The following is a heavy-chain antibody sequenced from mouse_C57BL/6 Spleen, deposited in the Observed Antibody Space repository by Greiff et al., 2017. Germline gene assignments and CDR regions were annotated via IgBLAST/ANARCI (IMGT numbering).Heavy chain of an antibody. V-gene: IGHV2-5*01. Sequence: VKLQESGPGLVQPSQSLSITCTVSGFSLTSYGVHWVRQSPGKGLEWLGVIWRGGSTDYNAAFMSRLSITKDNSKSQVFFKMNSLQADDTAIYYCAKEDHYYGSSYFDYWGQGTTLTVSS. CDR1: GFSLTSYG. D-gene: IGHD1-1*01. CDR2: IWRGGST. CDR3: AKEDHYYGSSYFDY. J-gene: IGHJ2*01.